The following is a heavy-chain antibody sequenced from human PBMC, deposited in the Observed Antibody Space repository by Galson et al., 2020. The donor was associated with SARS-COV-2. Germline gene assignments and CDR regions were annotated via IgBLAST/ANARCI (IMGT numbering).Heavy chain of an antibody. CDR2: MSYDGSNI. CDR3: ARDRHYGDYWGGGEVLDS. V-gene: IGHV3-30*03. D-gene: IGHD4-17*01. CDR1: GFTFSSFG. J-gene: IGHJ4*02. Sequence: GESLKISCTASGFTFSSFGMHWVRQAPGKGLEWVAVMSYDGSNIFYAQSVKGRFTIPRDNSKNTLYLQMNTLRAEDTAMYYCARDRHYGDYWGGGEVLDSWGQGTLVTVSS.